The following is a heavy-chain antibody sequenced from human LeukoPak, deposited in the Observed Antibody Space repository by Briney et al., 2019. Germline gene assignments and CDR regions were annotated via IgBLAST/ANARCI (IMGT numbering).Heavy chain of an antibody. CDR1: GGSISSSSYY. J-gene: IGHJ4*02. CDR3: ARHRSYLGRTLDY. CDR2: IYYSGST. V-gene: IGHV4-39*01. Sequence: PSETLSLTCTVSGGSISSSSYYWGWIRQPPGKGLEWIGSIYYSGSTYYNPSLKSRVTISVDTSKNQFSLKLSSVTAADTAVYYCARHRSYLGRTLDYWGQGTLVTVSS.